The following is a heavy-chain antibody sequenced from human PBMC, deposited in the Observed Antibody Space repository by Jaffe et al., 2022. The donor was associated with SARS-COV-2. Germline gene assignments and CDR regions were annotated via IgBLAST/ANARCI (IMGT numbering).Heavy chain of an antibody. J-gene: IGHJ3*02. CDR3: ARDAGGGGYSYGYGDAFDI. CDR1: GGSISSGGYY. Sequence: QVQLQESGPGLVKPSQTLSLTCTVSGGSISSGGYYWSWIRQHPGKGLEWIGYIYYSGSTYYNPSLKSRVTISVDTSKNQFSLKLSSVTAADTAVYYCARDAGGGGYSYGYGDAFDIWGQGTMVTVSS. CDR2: IYYSGST. D-gene: IGHD5-18*01. V-gene: IGHV4-31*03.